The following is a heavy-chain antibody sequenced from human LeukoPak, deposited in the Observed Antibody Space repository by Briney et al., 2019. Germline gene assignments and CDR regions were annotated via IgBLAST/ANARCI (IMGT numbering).Heavy chain of an antibody. J-gene: IGHJ4*02. V-gene: IGHV3-15*01. Sequence: GGSLRLSCAASGFTFSNAWMSWVRQAPGKGLEWVGRIKSKADGGTTDYAAPVKGRFTISRDDSKNTLYLQMNSLKTEDTAVYYCTTDWNGYSNFDYWGPGTLVTVSS. CDR3: TTDWNGYSNFDY. CDR1: GFTFSNAW. D-gene: IGHD5-24*01. CDR2: IKSKADGGTT.